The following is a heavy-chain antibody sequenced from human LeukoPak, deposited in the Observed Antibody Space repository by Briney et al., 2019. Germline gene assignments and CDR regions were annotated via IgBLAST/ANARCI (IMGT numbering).Heavy chain of an antibody. J-gene: IGHJ3*02. CDR3: ARSPGSSSSADAFDI. D-gene: IGHD6-6*01. CDR1: GYSFTSYW. V-gene: IGHV5-51*01. Sequence: GESLKISCKGSGYSFTSYWIGWVRQMPGKGLEWMGIIYPGDSDTRYSPSFQGQATISADKSISTAYLQWSSLKASDTAMYYCARSPGSSSSADAFDIWGQGTMVTVSS. CDR2: IYPGDSDT.